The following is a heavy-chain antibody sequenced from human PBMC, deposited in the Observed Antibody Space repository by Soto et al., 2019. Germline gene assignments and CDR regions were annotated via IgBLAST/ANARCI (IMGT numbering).Heavy chain of an antibody. V-gene: IGHV3-66*01. J-gene: IGHJ6*03. CDR1: GFTVSSKY. Sequence: EVQLVESGGGLVQPGGSLRLSCAASGFTVSSKYMSWVRQAPGKGLEWVSLIQSGGTTYYADSVKGRFTISRDSSKNMVHLQMDSLRAEDTAVYYCARDDILCSGGSCYGVPMDGWGKGTTVTVSS. D-gene: IGHD2-15*01. CDR3: ARDDILCSGGSCYGVPMDG. CDR2: IQSGGTT.